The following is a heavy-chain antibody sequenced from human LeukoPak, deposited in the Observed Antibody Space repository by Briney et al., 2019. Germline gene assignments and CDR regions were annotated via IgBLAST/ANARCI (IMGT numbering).Heavy chain of an antibody. J-gene: IGHJ5*02. Sequence: SETLSLTCTVSGGSISTYYWSWIRQPPGKGLEWIGYIYYSGSTNYNPSLKSRVTISIDTSKMQFSLKLSSVTAADTAVYYCARTGDGSSGWYGDWFDPWGQGTLVTVSS. CDR3: ARTGDGSSGWYGDWFDP. V-gene: IGHV4-59*08. CDR1: GGSISTYY. CDR2: IYYSGST. D-gene: IGHD6-19*01.